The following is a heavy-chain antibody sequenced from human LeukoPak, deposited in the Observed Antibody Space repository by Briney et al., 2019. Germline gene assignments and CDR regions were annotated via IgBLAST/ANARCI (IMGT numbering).Heavy chain of an antibody. D-gene: IGHD3-22*01. CDR2: IYRGGST. Sequence: PGGSLRLSCAASGFTFSSYSMNWVRQAPGKGLEWVSVIYRGGSTYCADSVKGRFTISRDNYKSTLYLQINSLRAEDTAVYYCARVSPYYDGSGYYANWGQGTLVIVSS. CDR1: GFTFSSYS. V-gene: IGHV3-53*01. CDR3: ARVSPYYDGSGYYAN. J-gene: IGHJ4*02.